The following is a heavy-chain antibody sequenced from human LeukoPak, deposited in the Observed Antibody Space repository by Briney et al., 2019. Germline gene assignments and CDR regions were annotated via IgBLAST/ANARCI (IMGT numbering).Heavy chain of an antibody. CDR1: GYTFTSYG. V-gene: IGHV1-18*01. D-gene: IGHD2-2*01. Sequence: ASVKVSCKASGYTFTSYGISGLRQAPGKGLEWMGWISAYNGNTNYAQKLQGRVTMTTDTSTSTAYMELRSLRSDDTAVYYCARVVVVPAATEFDYWGQGTLVTVSS. CDR3: ARVVVVPAATEFDY. CDR2: ISAYNGNT. J-gene: IGHJ4*02.